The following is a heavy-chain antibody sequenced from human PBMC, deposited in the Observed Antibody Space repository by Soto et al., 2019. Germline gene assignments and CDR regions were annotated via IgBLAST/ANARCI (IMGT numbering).Heavy chain of an antibody. CDR2: INRHGDST. V-gene: IGHV3-20*04. J-gene: IGHJ4*02. Sequence: EVYLVESGGGVVRPGGSLRLSCAASGFGFDEYGMSWVRQGPGKGLEWVSGINRHGDSTGYADSVKGRFPISRDNAKNSMYLEMNGLRAEDTAVYYCARDHRWGYEYGDYGDSWGQGTLVTVSS. CDR1: GFGFDEYG. D-gene: IGHD4-17*01. CDR3: ARDHRWGYEYGDYGDS.